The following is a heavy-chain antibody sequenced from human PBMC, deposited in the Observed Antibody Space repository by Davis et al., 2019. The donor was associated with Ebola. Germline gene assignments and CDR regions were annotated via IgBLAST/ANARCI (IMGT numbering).Heavy chain of an antibody. CDR2: MNPNTGDA. D-gene: IGHD3-10*01. J-gene: IGHJ5*02. Sequence: ASVKVSCKASGYSFTNYDINWVRQAAGQGLEWMGWMNPNTGDAGYAQKFQGRVNMTRNTSITTAYLEVSSLRSEDTAVYYCARVRDSGSFSSHTWFDPWGQGTLVIVSS. CDR3: ARVRDSGSFSSHTWFDP. CDR1: GYSFTNYD. V-gene: IGHV1-8*01.